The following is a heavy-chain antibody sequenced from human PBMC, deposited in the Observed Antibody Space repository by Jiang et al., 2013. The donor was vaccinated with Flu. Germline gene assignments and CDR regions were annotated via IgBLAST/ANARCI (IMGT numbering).Heavy chain of an antibody. J-gene: IGHJ6*02. Sequence: QTLSLTCAISGDSVSSNSAAWNWIRQSPSRGLEWLGRTYYRSKWYNDYAVSVKSRITINPDTSKNQFSLQLNSVTPEDTAVYYCARDQLIDCSSTSCYYYYGMDVWGQGTTVTVSS. CDR2: TYYRSKWYN. CDR1: GDSVSSNSAA. D-gene: IGHD2-2*01. CDR3: ARDQLIDCSSTSCYYYYGMDV. V-gene: IGHV6-1*01.